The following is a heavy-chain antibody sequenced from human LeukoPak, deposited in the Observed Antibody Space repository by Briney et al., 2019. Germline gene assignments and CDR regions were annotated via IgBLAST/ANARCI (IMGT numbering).Heavy chain of an antibody. V-gene: IGHV3-21*01. CDR2: ISSSSYI. CDR3: ARATMTDAFDI. CDR1: GFTFSSYS. Sequence: PGGSLRLSCAASGFTFSSYSMNWVRQAPGKGLEWVSSISSSSYIYYADSVKGRFTISRDNAKNSLYLQMNSLRAEDTAVYYCARATMTDAFDIWGQGTMVTVSS. J-gene: IGHJ3*02. D-gene: IGHD3-22*01.